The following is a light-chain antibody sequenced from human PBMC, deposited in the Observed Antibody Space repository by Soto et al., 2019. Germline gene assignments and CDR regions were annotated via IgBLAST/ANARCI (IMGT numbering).Light chain of an antibody. J-gene: IGKJ3*01. V-gene: IGKV3-15*01. CDR3: QQYNDWPFT. Sequence: EIVMTQSPATLSVSPGERATLSCRASQNVNSNLAWYQQKPGQAPRLLVYGASTRATGIPASFSGSGSGTEFTLTFSSLQSEDFRVYFCQQYNDWPFTFGTGTKVDIK. CDR2: GAS. CDR1: QNVNSN.